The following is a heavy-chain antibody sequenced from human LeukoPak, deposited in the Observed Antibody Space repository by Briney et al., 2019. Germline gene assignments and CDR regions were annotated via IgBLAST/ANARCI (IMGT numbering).Heavy chain of an antibody. Sequence: GSLRLSCAASGFTFSSYGMHWVRQAPGKGLEWVAVIWYDGSNKYYAKSVKGQFTISRDNSKNTLYLQMNSLRAEDTAVYYCAKVGGDGYNFDYWGQGTLVTVSS. V-gene: IGHV3-33*03. CDR2: IWYDGSNK. D-gene: IGHD5-24*01. J-gene: IGHJ4*02. CDR3: AKVGGDGYNFDY. CDR1: GFTFSSYG.